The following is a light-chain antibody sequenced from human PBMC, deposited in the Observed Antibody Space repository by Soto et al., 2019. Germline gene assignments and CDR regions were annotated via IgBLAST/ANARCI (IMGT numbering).Light chain of an antibody. CDR1: QSVSSNY. Sequence: ETVLTQSPGTLSLSPGERATLSCRASQSVSSNYLAWYQQKPGQAPRLLIYGASTRATGIPDRFSGSGSGTDLTLTISRLEPEAFAVYYCQQFGRSPPSWTFGQGTKVEIK. V-gene: IGKV3-20*01. J-gene: IGKJ1*01. CDR3: QQFGRSPPSWT. CDR2: GAS.